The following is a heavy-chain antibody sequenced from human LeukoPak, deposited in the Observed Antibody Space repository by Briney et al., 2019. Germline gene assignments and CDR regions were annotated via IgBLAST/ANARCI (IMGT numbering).Heavy chain of an antibody. CDR2: IYHSGST. J-gene: IGHJ4*02. V-gene: IGHV4-38-2*02. D-gene: IGHD6-6*01. Sequence: SETLSLTCTVSNYSISSGYYWGWIRQPPGKGLEWIGSIYHSGSTYYNPSLKSRVTISVDTSKNQFSLKLSSVTAADTAVYYCAREEHSSSQPGWDWGQGTLVTVSS. CDR1: NYSISSGYY. CDR3: AREEHSSSQPGWD.